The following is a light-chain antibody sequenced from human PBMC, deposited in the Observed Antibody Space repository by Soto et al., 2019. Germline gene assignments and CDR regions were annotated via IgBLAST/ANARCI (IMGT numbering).Light chain of an antibody. Sequence: EIVLTQSPGTLSLSPGERATLFCGASQSVASRNLAWYQQKSGQAPRLLMYGASSRAIHTPDRFSGTGSGTDFTLTISGLEPEDFAVYYCQHFGDSLWTFGQGTKVDI. J-gene: IGKJ1*01. CDR2: GAS. CDR1: QSVASRN. CDR3: QHFGDSLWT. V-gene: IGKV3-20*01.